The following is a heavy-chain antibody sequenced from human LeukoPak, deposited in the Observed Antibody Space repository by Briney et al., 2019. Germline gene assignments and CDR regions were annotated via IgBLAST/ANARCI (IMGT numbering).Heavy chain of an antibody. CDR1: GFIFTSSA. D-gene: IGHD3-10*01. CDR2: IVVGSGNT. V-gene: IGHV1-58*02. Sequence: GTSVKVSCKASGFIFTSSAMQWVRQARGQRLEWIGWIVVGSGNTNYAQKFQERVTITRDMSTSTAYMELSSLRSEDTAVYYCAARYGSGYGYWGQGTLVTVAS. CDR3: AARYGSGYGY. J-gene: IGHJ4*02.